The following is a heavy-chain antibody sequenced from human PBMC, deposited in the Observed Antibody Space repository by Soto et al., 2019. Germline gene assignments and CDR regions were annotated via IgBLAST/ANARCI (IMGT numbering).Heavy chain of an antibody. CDR1: GFTFSSYA. D-gene: IGHD3-22*01. J-gene: IGHJ4*02. CDR2: ISGSGGDT. Sequence: EVQLLESGGGLVQPGGSLRLSCAASGFTFSSYAMSWVRQAPGNGLEWVSGISGSGGDTNYVDSVKGRFTISRDNSKNMLYVQVNSLRAEDTAVYYCVRGHAYDDNSGYYGYWGQGILVTVSS. CDR3: VRGHAYDDNSGYYGY. V-gene: IGHV3-23*01.